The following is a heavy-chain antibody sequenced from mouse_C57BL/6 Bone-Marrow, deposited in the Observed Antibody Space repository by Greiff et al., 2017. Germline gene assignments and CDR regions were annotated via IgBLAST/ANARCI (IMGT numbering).Heavy chain of an antibody. D-gene: IGHD1-1*01. Sequence: QVQLQQPGAELVKPGASVKLSCKASGYTFTSYWMQWVKQRPGQGLEWIGEIDPSDSYTNYNQKFKGKATLTVDTSSSTAYMQLSSLTSEDAAVYYCARSGDGSSLFAYWGQGTLVTVSA. CDR2: IDPSDSYT. J-gene: IGHJ3*01. V-gene: IGHV1-50*01. CDR3: ARSGDGSSLFAY. CDR1: GYTFTSYW.